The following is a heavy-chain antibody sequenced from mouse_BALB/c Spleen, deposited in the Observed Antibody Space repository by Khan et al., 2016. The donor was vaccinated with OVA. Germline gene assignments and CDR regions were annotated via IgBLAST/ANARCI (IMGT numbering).Heavy chain of an antibody. D-gene: IGHD1-2*01. Sequence: EVQLQVSGPGLVKPSQSLSLTCTVTASSITSGYGWNWIRQFPGNKLEWLGYIIYSGSNNYNPFLKSPTPNTRDTSKNQFILQVNSVTTEDTATYYCARTARIKYWGQGTTLTVSS. V-gene: IGHV3-1*02. CDR3: ARTARIKY. CDR1: ASSITSGYG. J-gene: IGHJ2*01. CDR2: IIYSGSN.